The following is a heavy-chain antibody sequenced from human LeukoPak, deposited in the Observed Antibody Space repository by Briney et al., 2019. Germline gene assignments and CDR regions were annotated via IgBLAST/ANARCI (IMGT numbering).Heavy chain of an antibody. Sequence: SETLSLTCTVSGGSISSYYWSWIRQPAGKGLEWIGRIYTSGSTNYNPSLKSRVTMSLDTSNNQFSLKLSSVTATDTAVYYCARAYKGTTSLNYYYYMDVWGKGTTVTVSS. CDR1: GGSISSYY. V-gene: IGHV4-4*07. CDR2: IYTSGST. CDR3: ARAYKGTTSLNYYYYMDV. D-gene: IGHD2-2*01. J-gene: IGHJ6*03.